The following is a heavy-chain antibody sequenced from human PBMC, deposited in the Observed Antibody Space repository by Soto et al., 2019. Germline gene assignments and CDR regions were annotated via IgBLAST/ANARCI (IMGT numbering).Heavy chain of an antibody. CDR1: GGSVTGGGYY. CDR3: AGSPARSTFDY. D-gene: IGHD3-10*01. Sequence: SETLSLTCSVSGGSVTGGGYYWSWIRQLPGKGLEWIGYIYHTGSTFYNPSLKSRVTISLDTSKSQFSLKLTSVTAADTAMYYCAGSPARSTFDYWGQGSPVTVSS. V-gene: IGHV4-31*03. J-gene: IGHJ4*02. CDR2: IYHTGST.